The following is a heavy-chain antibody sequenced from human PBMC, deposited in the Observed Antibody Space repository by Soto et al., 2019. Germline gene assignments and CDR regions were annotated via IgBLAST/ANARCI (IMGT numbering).Heavy chain of an antibody. CDR1: GYTFTSYG. V-gene: IGHV1-18*01. J-gene: IGHJ4*02. D-gene: IGHD4-17*01. CDR3: ERDGADNDYGDGRHFDY. CDR2: ISAYNGNT. Sequence: ASVKVSCKASGYTFTSYGISWVRQAPGQGLEWMGWISAYNGNTNYAQKLQGRVTMTTDTSTSTAYMELRSLRSDDTAVYYCERDGADNDYGDGRHFDYWGQGTLVTVSS.